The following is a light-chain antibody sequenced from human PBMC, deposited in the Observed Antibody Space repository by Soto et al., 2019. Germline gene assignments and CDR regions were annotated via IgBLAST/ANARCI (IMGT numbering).Light chain of an antibody. CDR1: QTISTS. CDR3: QQYGTSSRT. Sequence: DIQMTQSPSTLSAFVGDRVTITCRASQTISTSLAWYQQKPGKAPKLLIYVASTLQSGVPARFSGSGSATEFTLSISSLQPDDFATYYCQQYGTSSRTFGQGTKVEIK. J-gene: IGKJ1*01. V-gene: IGKV1-5*03. CDR2: VAS.